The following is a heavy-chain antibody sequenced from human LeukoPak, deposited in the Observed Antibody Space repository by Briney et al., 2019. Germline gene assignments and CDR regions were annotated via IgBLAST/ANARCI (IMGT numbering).Heavy chain of an antibody. CDR1: GGSISSYY. D-gene: IGHD6-13*01. CDR3: ARTPSGSSWNDY. J-gene: IGHJ4*02. Sequence: SETLSLTCTVSGGSISSYYWSWIRQPPGKGLEWIGYIYYSGSTNYNPSLKSRVTISVDTSKNQFSLKLSSVTAADTAVYYRARTPSGSSWNDYWGQGTLVTVSS. V-gene: IGHV4-59*01. CDR2: IYYSGST.